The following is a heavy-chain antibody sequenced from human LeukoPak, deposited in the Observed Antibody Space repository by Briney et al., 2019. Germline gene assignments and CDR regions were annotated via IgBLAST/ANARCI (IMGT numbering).Heavy chain of an antibody. V-gene: IGHV4-39*07. CDR2: IYYSGST. CDR3: ARADFWSGLFAY. Sequence: PSETLSLNCTVSGGSISSSSYYWGWIRQPPGKGLEWIGSIYYSGSTYYNPSLKSRVTISVDTSKNQFSLKLSSVTAADTAVYYCARADFWSGLFAYWGQGTLVTVSS. CDR1: GGSISSSSYY. J-gene: IGHJ4*02. D-gene: IGHD3-3*01.